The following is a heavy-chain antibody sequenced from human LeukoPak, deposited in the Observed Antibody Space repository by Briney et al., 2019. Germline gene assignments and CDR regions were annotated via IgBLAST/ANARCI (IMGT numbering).Heavy chain of an antibody. D-gene: IGHD3-3*01. CDR1: GFTFSSYA. J-gene: IGHJ6*02. V-gene: IGHV3-23*01. Sequence: GGSLRLSCAASGFTFSSYAMSWVRQAPGKGLEWVSAISGSGGSTYYADSVKGRFTISRDNSKNTLYLQMNSLRAEDTAVYYCAKVVNSFWSGYVGGMDVWGQGTTVTVSS. CDR3: AKVVNSFWSGYVGGMDV. CDR2: ISGSGGST.